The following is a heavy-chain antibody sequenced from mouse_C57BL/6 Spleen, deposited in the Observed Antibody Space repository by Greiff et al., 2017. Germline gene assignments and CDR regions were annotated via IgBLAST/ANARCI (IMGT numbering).Heavy chain of an antibody. V-gene: IGHV1-50*01. CDR1: GYTFTSYW. D-gene: IGHD2-1*01. Sequence: VQLQQPGAELVKPGASVKLSCKASGYTFTSYWMQWVKQRPGQGLEWIGEIDPPDSYTNYNQKFKGKATLTVATSSSTAYMQLSSLTSEDSAVYYCSRPSIHYGNYHYFDYWGQGTTLTVSS. CDR3: SRPSIHYGNYHYFDY. CDR2: IDPPDSYT. J-gene: IGHJ2*01.